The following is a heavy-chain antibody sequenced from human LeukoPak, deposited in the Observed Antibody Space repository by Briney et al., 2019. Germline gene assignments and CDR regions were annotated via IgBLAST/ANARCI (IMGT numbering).Heavy chain of an antibody. J-gene: IGHJ4*02. Sequence: ASVKVSCKTSGYTFTGYYMHWVRQAPGQGLEWMGWFNPNSRDTNYARKFQGRVTMTRDTSIDTAYLELSRLRSDDTAVYYCARANYGGPPGGYWGQGTLVTVSA. CDR3: ARANYGGPPGGY. D-gene: IGHD4-23*01. CDR1: GYTFTGYY. V-gene: IGHV1-2*02. CDR2: FNPNSRDT.